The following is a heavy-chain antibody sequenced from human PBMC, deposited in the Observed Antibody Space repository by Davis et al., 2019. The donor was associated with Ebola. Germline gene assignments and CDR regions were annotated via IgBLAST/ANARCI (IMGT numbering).Heavy chain of an antibody. CDR3: AKEGGMATNWYFDL. V-gene: IGHV3-30-3*01. CDR1: GFTFSSYA. D-gene: IGHD5-24*01. J-gene: IGHJ2*01. Sequence: PGGSLRLSCAASGFTFSSYAMHWVRQAPGKGLEWVAVISYDGSNKYYADAVKGRFTIARDNSKNTLYLQMNSLRAEDTAVYYCAKEGGMATNWYFDLWGRGTLVTVSS. CDR2: ISYDGSNK.